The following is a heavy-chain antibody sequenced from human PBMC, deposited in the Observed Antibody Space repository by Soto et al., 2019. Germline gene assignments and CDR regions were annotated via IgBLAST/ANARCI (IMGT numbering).Heavy chain of an antibody. CDR3: ARAGIVYYYGMDV. V-gene: IGHV4-30-4*01. J-gene: IGHJ6*02. CDR2: IYYSGST. Sequence: PSETLSLTCTVSGGSISSGDYYWSWIRQPPGKGLEWIGYIYYSGSTYYNPSLKSRVTISVDTSKNQFSLKLSSVTAADTAVYYCARAGIVYYYGMDVWGRGTTVTVSS. D-gene: IGHD2-15*01. CDR1: GGSISSGDYY.